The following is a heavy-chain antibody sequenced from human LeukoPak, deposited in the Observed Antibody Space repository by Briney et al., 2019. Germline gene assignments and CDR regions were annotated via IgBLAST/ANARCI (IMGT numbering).Heavy chain of an antibody. Sequence: YXMNWVRQAPGKGLEWVSSISSSSSYIYYADSVKGRFTISRDNAKNSLYLQMNSLRAEDTAVYYCARGGYCSSTSCYFFDYWGQGTLVTVSS. J-gene: IGHJ4*02. CDR2: ISSSSSYI. CDR3: ARGGYCSSTSCYFFDY. CDR1: YX. V-gene: IGHV3-21*01. D-gene: IGHD2-2*01.